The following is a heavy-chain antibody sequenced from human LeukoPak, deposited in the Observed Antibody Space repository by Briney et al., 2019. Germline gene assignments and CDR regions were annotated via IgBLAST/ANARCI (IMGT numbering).Heavy chain of an antibody. V-gene: IGHV3-66*01. CDR3: AKSPLDILTGYYIPHFDY. D-gene: IGHD3-9*01. Sequence: GGSLRLSCAASGFTVSSNYMSWVRQAPGKGLEWVSVIYSGGSTYYADSVKGRFTISRDNSKNTLYLQMNSLRAEDTAVYYCAKSPLDILTGYYIPHFDYWGQGTLVTVSS. CDR1: GFTVSSNY. J-gene: IGHJ4*02. CDR2: IYSGGST.